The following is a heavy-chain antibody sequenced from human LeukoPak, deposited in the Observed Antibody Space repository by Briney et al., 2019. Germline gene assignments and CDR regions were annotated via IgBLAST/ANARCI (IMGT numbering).Heavy chain of an antibody. CDR1: GFTFSSYG. J-gene: IGHJ4*02. Sequence: GGSLRLSCAASGFTFSSYGMHWVRQAPGKGLEWVAVISYDGSNKYYADSVKGRFTISRVNSKNTLYLQMNSLRSDDTAVYYCASGYYSDGNGYSPADYWGQGTLVTVSS. V-gene: IGHV3-30*03. CDR2: ISYDGSNK. D-gene: IGHD3-22*01. CDR3: ASGYYSDGNGYSPADY.